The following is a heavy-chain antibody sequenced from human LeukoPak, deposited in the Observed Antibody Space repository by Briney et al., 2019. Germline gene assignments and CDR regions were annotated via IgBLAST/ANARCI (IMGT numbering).Heavy chain of an antibody. J-gene: IGHJ4*02. CDR2: ISSSSSTI. Sequence: AGSLRLSCAASGFTFSSYSMKWVRPAPGKGLEWVSYISSSSSTIYYADFVKGRFTISRDNAKNSLYLQMNSLRAEGAALYYCTRENWHLDYWGQGTLVTVSS. CDR3: TRENWHLDY. CDR1: GFTFSSYS. V-gene: IGHV3-48*04.